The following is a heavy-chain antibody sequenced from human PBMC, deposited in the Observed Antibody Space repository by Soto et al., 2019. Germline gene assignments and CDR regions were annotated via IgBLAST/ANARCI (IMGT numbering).Heavy chain of an antibody. CDR2: INHSGST. V-gene: IGHV4-34*01. J-gene: IGHJ3*02. CDR1: GGSFSGYY. D-gene: IGHD6-19*01. Sequence: SETLSLTCAVYGGSFSGYYWSWIRQPPGKGLEWIGEINHSGSTNYNPSLKSRVTISVDTSKNQFSLKLSSVTAADTAVYYCARASYSSGWYLRPGAFDIWGQGTMVTVSS. CDR3: ARASYSSGWYLRPGAFDI.